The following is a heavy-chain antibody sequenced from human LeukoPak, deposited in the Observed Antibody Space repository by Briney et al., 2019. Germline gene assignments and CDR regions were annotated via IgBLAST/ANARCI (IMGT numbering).Heavy chain of an antibody. D-gene: IGHD2-8*01. CDR2: INHSGST. J-gene: IGHJ4*02. V-gene: IGHV4-34*01. CDR1: GGSFSGYY. CDR3: ARGRGLYRHQPLDY. Sequence: PSETLSLTCAVYGGSFSGYYWSWIRQPPGKGLEWIGEINHSGSTNYNPSLKSRVTISVDTSKNQFSLKLSSVTAADTAVYYCARGRGLYRHQPLDYWGRGTLVTVSS.